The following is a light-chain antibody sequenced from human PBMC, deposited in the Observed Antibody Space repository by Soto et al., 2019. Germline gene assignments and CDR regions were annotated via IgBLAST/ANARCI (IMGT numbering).Light chain of an antibody. CDR1: QTISTY. Sequence: DIQMTQSTSSLAEAVGNRVTISCRSSQTISTYLNWYQQKPGTDPRLLISRASSVQSGVPPRFSGSGSGRDFALTISSLSPEDIGTYYCQQSYSATWKFGQGTRVDI. CDR2: RAS. V-gene: IGKV1-39*01. CDR3: QQSYSATWK. J-gene: IGKJ1*01.